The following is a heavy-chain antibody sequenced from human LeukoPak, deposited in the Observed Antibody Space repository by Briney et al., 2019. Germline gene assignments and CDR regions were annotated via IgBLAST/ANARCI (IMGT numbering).Heavy chain of an antibody. J-gene: IGHJ6*03. CDR1: GFTFSSHG. Sequence: GETLRLSCAASGFTFSSHGMMWVRQASGRGREWDSGISGGGGNTYHADSVKGRFTIYRDNAQDSLYLPMNSLRAEETAAYYCATYKGKVRGVTIYYYHYMDVWGKGTTVTISS. D-gene: IGHD3-10*01. CDR3: ATYKGKVRGVTIYYYHYMDV. CDR2: ISGGGGNT. V-gene: IGHV3-21*01.